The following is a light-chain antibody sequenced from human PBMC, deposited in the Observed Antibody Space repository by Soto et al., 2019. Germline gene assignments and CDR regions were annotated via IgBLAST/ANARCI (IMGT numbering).Light chain of an antibody. CDR1: QSIGTW. Sequence: DIPLTQSPPFLSASVGEIVHIICRASQSIGTWLAWHQQKPGKAPNLLMFDASTLHTGVPSRFSGSGDGTEFTLSISSLQTDDSAIYFCRQYKTYTFGRGTRLEI. J-gene: IGKJ5*01. CDR2: DAS. CDR3: RQYKTYT. V-gene: IGKV1-5*02.